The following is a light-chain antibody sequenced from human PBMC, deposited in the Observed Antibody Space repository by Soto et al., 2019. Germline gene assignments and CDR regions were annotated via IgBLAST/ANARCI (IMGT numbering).Light chain of an antibody. CDR3: QLYGSSPPWT. V-gene: IGKV3-20*01. CDR1: QSVSSSQ. J-gene: IGKJ1*01. CDR2: DAS. Sequence: EIVLTQSPGTLSLSPGERATLSCRASQSVSSSQLAWYQQKPGQAPRLLIYDASSRATGIPDRFSGSGSGTEFSLTISSREPEEFEVYHCQLYGSSPPWTFGQGTKVEIK.